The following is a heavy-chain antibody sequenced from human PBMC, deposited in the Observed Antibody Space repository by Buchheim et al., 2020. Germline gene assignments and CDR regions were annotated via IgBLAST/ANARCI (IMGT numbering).Heavy chain of an antibody. D-gene: IGHD2-15*01. Sequence: QVQLVQSGAEVKKPGASVKVSCKASGYTFTSYYMHWVRQAPGQGLEWMGIINPSGGSTSYAQKFQGRVTMTRDTSTGTVYMELSSLRSEDTAVYYCARSLLGYCSGGSCPYGMDVWGQGTT. CDR1: GYTFTSYY. CDR3: ARSLLGYCSGGSCPYGMDV. J-gene: IGHJ6*02. V-gene: IGHV1-46*01. CDR2: INPSGGST.